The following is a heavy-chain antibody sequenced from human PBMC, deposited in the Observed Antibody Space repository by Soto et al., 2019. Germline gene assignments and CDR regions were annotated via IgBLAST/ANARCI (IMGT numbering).Heavy chain of an antibody. V-gene: IGHV3-23*01. D-gene: IGHD6-19*01. Sequence: PGGSLRLSCAASGFTFSSYAMSWVRQAPGKGLEWVSAISGSGGSTYYADSVKGRFTISRDNSKNTLYLQMNSLRAEDTAVYYCAKALNSYSSGWYVYWGQGTLVTVSS. CDR1: GFTFSSYA. J-gene: IGHJ4*02. CDR3: AKALNSYSSGWYVY. CDR2: ISGSGGST.